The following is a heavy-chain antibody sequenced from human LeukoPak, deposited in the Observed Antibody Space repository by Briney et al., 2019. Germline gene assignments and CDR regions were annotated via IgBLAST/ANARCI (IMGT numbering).Heavy chain of an antibody. J-gene: IGHJ4*02. CDR2: INPSGGST. V-gene: IGHV1-46*01. D-gene: IGHD6-13*01. CDR1: GYTFTTYY. Sequence: ASVKVSCKASGYTFTTYYVHWVQQAPGQGLEWMGIINPSGGSTTYAQKFRGRLTMTRDMSMSTVYMELSSLRSEDTAVYYCARVQPMFISRPHFDSWGQGTLVTVSS. CDR3: ARVQPMFISRPHFDS.